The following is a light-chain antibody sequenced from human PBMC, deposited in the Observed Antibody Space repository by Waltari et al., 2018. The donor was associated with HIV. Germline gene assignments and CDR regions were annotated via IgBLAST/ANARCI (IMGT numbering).Light chain of an antibody. CDR2: EVT. CDR3: TSYTSSSTLVV. J-gene: IGLJ2*01. Sequence: QSALTQPASVSGSLGPSITISCTGTSSDVGGYNYVSWYQHHPGKAPKLMIYEVTNRPSGVSNRFSGSESGNTASLTISGLQAEDESDYYCTSYTSSSTLVVFGGGTKLTVL. V-gene: IGLV2-14*01. CDR1: SSDVGGYNY.